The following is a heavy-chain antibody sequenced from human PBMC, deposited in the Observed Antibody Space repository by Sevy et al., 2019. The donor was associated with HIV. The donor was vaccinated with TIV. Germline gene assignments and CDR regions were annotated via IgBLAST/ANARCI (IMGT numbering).Heavy chain of an antibody. D-gene: IGHD2-2*01. CDR2: ISGSGATI. V-gene: IGHV3-23*01. J-gene: IGHJ4*03. Sequence: GGSLRLSCEGSGFSFKNYPMSWVRQAPGKGLEWVCIISGSGATIFYADSLKGRFIVSGDNSKDTVFLQMNSLTVDDMGTYYCTKPSRLIQYPFGVWGQGTVVTVSS. CDR1: GFSFKNYP. CDR3: TKPSRLIQYPFGV.